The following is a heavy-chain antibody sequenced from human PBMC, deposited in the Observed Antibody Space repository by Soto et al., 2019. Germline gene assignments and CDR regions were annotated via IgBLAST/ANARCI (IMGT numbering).Heavy chain of an antibody. CDR2: ITNSGAST. V-gene: IGHV3-23*01. D-gene: IGHD2-2*01. CDR3: AKDRHCSSYSCDIDY. CDR1: GFAFNNYA. Sequence: GGSLRLSCAASGFAFNNYAMNWVRQAPGKGLEWVSGITNSGASTYYANSVKGRFTISRDNSNSALYLQMNSLRAEDTAVYYGAKDRHCSSYSCDIDYWGQGTLVTVSS. J-gene: IGHJ4*02.